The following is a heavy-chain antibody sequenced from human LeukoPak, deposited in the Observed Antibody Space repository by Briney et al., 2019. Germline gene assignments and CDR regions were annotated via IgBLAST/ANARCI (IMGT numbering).Heavy chain of an antibody. CDR1: GYTFTGYY. CDR2: INPNSGGT. Sequence: ASVKVSCKASGYTFTGYYMHWVRQAPGQGLEWMGWINPNSGGTNYAQKFQGRVTMTRDTSISTAYMELRRLRSDDTAVYYCARVRIGYCSSTSCPNWFDPWGKGTLVTVSS. D-gene: IGHD2-2*01. CDR3: ARVRIGYCSSTSCPNWFDP. V-gene: IGHV1-2*02. J-gene: IGHJ5*02.